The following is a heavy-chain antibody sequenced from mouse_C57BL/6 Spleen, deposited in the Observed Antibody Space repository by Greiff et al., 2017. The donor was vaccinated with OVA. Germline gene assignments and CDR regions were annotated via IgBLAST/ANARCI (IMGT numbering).Heavy chain of an antibody. CDR3: ARVYYDYDRSFDY. V-gene: IGHV1-42*01. J-gene: IGHJ2*01. D-gene: IGHD2-4*01. CDR1: GYSFTGYY. Sequence: VQLQQSGPELVKPGASVKISCKASGYSFTGYYMNWVKQSPEKSLEWIGEINPSTGSTTYNQKFKAKATLTVDKSSSTAYMQLKSLTSDDSAVYYCARVYYDYDRSFDYWGQGTTLTVSS. CDR2: INPSTGST.